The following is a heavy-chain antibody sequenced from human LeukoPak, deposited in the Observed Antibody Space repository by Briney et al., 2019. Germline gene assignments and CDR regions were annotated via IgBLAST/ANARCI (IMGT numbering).Heavy chain of an antibody. D-gene: IGHD6-19*01. CDR3: VRHEGSISGWPFDY. CDR2: MYLGDSET. Sequence: GESLKISCKGSGFTFTKYWIGWLRQMPGKGLEWMGIMYLGDSETRYSPSFQGQVTISADKSISTVFLQWSSLKASDTAMYYCVRHEGSISGWPFDYWGQGTLVTVSS. J-gene: IGHJ4*02. V-gene: IGHV5-51*01. CDR1: GFTFTKYW.